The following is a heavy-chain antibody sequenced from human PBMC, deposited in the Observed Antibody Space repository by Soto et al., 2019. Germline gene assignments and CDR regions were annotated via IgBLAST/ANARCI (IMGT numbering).Heavy chain of an antibody. Sequence: GGSLRLSCAASGFTFSSYGMHWVRQAPGKGLEWVAVISYDGSNKYYADSVKGRFTISRDNSKNTLYLQMNSLRAEDTAVYYCAKSTHDILTGYRGTLYYYGMDVWGQGTTVTVSS. V-gene: IGHV3-30*18. CDR3: AKSTHDILTGYRGTLYYYGMDV. CDR2: ISYDGSNK. J-gene: IGHJ6*02. D-gene: IGHD3-9*01. CDR1: GFTFSSYG.